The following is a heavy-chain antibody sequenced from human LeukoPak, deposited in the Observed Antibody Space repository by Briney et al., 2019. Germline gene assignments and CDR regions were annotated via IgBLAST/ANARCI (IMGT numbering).Heavy chain of an antibody. CDR1: GFTFSSYS. D-gene: IGHD6-13*01. CDR2: ISSSSSYI. V-gene: IGHV3-21*01. J-gene: IGHJ6*04. CDR3: ARDHGQQQLVIPLYYYYGMDV. Sequence: GGSLRLSCAASGFTFSSYSMNWVRKAPGKGLEWVSSISSSSSYIYYADSVKGRFTISRDNAKNSLYLQVNSLRAEDTAVYYCARDHGQQQLVIPLYYYYGMDVWGKGTTVTVSS.